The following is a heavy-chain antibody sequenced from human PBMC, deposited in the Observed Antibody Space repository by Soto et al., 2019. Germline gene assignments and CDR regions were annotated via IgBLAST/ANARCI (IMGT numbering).Heavy chain of an antibody. V-gene: IGHV4-4*02. Sequence: PSETLSLTCAVSGGSISSSNWWSWVRQPPGKGLEWIGEIYHSGSTNYNPSLKSRVTISVDKSKNQFSLKLSSVTAADTAVYYCARTLWFGELFSMAWGQGTLVTVSS. CDR3: ARTLWFGELFSMA. CDR2: IYHSGST. CDR1: GGSISSSNW. J-gene: IGHJ4*02. D-gene: IGHD3-10*01.